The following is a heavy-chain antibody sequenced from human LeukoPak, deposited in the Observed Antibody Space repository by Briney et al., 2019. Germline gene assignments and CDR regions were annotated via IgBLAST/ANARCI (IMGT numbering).Heavy chain of an antibody. Sequence: GGSLRLSCAASGFTFSSYEMNWVRQAPGKGLEWVSIIYSSGNTYYADSVRGRFTISRDDSKNTLYLQMSSLRAEDTAVYYCARGLGDHYSSKHWYYFDYWGQGTLVTVSS. CDR3: ARGLGDHYSSKHWYYFDY. D-gene: IGHD6-13*01. CDR2: IYSSGNT. J-gene: IGHJ4*02. CDR1: GFTFSSYE. V-gene: IGHV3-53*01.